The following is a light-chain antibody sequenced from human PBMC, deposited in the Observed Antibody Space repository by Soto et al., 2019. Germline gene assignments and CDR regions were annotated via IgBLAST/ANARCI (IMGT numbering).Light chain of an antibody. V-gene: IGKV3-20*01. Sequence: ESVLTQSPGTLALSPGERATLSCRASQSVSSNYLAWDQQKPGQAPRLLIYGASTRATGTPDRFSGSGSGTDFPLTLSRLEPEDSAVYYCQQYGSSPWTFGHGTKVEIK. CDR1: QSVSSNY. CDR3: QQYGSSPWT. CDR2: GAS. J-gene: IGKJ1*01.